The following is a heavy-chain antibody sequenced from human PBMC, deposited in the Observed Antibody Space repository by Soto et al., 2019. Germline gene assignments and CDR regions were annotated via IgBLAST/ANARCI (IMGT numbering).Heavy chain of an antibody. CDR1: GGSISTGGYY. CDR3: ARGSAGPSYYYGMDV. CDR2: IYHSGNT. Sequence: SETLSLTCTVSGGSISTGGYYWNWIRQHPGKGLEWIGEIYHSGNTNYNPSLKSRVTISVDKSKNQLSLELTSVTDADTAVYYCARGSAGPSYYYGMDVWGQGTTVTVSS. V-gene: IGHV4-39*07. J-gene: IGHJ6*02.